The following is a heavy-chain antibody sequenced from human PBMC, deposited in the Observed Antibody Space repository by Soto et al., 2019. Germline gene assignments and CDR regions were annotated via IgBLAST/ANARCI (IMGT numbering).Heavy chain of an antibody. CDR2: IWYDGSNK. CDR1: GFTFSSDG. V-gene: IGHV3-33*01. D-gene: IGHD4-17*01. J-gene: IGHJ2*01. CDR3: ARAICDYDPGAWYFDL. Sequence: QVQLVESGGGVVQPGRSLRLSCAASGFTFSSDGMHWVRQAPGKGLEWVAVIWYDGSNKYYADSVKGRFTISRDNSKNTLYLQMNSLRAEDTAVYYCARAICDYDPGAWYFDLWGRRTLVTVSS.